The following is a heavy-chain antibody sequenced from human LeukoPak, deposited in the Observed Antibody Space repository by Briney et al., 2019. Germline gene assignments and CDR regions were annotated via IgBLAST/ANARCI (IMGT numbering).Heavy chain of an antibody. CDR3: ASSITILRNWFDP. CDR1: GGTFSSYA. Sequence: SVKVSCKASGGTFSSYAISWVRQAPGQGLEWMGGIIPIFGTANYAQKFQGRVTITADGSTSTAYMELSSLRSEDTAVYYCASSITILRNWFDPWGQGTLVTVSS. J-gene: IGHJ5*02. V-gene: IGHV1-69*13. D-gene: IGHD3-9*01. CDR2: IIPIFGTA.